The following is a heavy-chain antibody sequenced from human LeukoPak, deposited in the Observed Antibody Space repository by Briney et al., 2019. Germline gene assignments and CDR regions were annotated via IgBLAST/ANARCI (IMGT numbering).Heavy chain of an antibody. V-gene: IGHV3-48*03. CDR2: VSSSGSTI. CDR3: ARPSRGVIPYY. D-gene: IGHD3-10*01. J-gene: IGHJ4*02. Sequence: GGSLRLSCAASGFTFSSYEMNWVRQAPGKGLEWVSYVSSSGSTIYYADSVKGRFTISRDNAKNSLYLQMNSLRAEDTAFYYCARPSRGVIPYYWGQGTLVTVSS. CDR1: GFTFSSYE.